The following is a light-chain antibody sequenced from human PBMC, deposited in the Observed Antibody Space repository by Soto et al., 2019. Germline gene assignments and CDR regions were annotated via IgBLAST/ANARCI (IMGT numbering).Light chain of an antibody. CDR2: GAS. J-gene: IGKJ3*01. CDR3: QHYDNLPPFT. V-gene: IGKV1-33*01. Sequence: DIQMTQSPSSLSASVGDRVTITCQASQDIRKYLHWYQQKPGRATKLLIYGASNLETGVPSRFSGCGYGTDFTFTISSLQPEDIATYYCQHYDNLPPFTFGPGTKVAIK. CDR1: QDIRKY.